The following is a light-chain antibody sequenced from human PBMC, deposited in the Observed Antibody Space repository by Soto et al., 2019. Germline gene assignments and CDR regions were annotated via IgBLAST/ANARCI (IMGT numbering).Light chain of an antibody. V-gene: IGLV6-57*04. CDR1: SGSIASNY. CDR2: EDN. CDR3: QSYDSSNSVV. Sequence: NFMLTQPHSVSESPGKTVTISCTRSSGSIASNYVQWYQQSPGSAPTTVIYEDNQRPSGVPDRFSGSIDSSSNSASLTISGLKTEDEADYYCQSYDSSNSVVFGGGTQLTVL. J-gene: IGLJ2*01.